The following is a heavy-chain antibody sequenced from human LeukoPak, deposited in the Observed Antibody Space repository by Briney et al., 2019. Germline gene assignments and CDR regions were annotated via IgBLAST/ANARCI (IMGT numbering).Heavy chain of an antibody. CDR3: AAGFPHIAVAGSFDY. Sequence: TGGSLRLSCAASGLTFGSYIMNWVRQAPGKGLEWVSSITSTNYIYYADSVKGRFTISRDNAKNLLYLQMNSLSAEDTAVYYCAAGFPHIAVAGSFDYWGQGTLVTVSS. J-gene: IGHJ4*02. CDR1: GLTFGSYI. D-gene: IGHD6-19*01. V-gene: IGHV3-21*06. CDR2: ITSTNYI.